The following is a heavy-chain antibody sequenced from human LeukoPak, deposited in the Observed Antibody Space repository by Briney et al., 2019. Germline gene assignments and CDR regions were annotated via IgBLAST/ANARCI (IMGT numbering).Heavy chain of an antibody. Sequence: ASVKVSCKASGYTFTDYYMHWVRQAPGQGLEWMGWINPKSGSTNYAQQYQGGVTMTRDTSIRTAYMELSSLRPDDTAVYFYARDGQGSGKTYDYWGQGTLVTVSS. D-gene: IGHD1-1*01. CDR3: ARDGQGSGKTYDY. CDR1: GYTFTDYY. J-gene: IGHJ4*02. V-gene: IGHV1-2*02. CDR2: INPKSGST.